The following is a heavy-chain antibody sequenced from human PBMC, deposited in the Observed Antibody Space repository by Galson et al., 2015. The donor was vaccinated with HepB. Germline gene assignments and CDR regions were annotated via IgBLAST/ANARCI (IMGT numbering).Heavy chain of an antibody. D-gene: IGHD3-22*01. CDR1: GFTFSSYA. CDR3: AKDQIDYTYYYDSSGSHTITNYFDY. J-gene: IGHJ4*02. CDR2: ISGSGGST. Sequence: SLRLSCAASGFTFSSYAMSWVRQAPGKGPAPVPAISGSGGSTYYADSVKGRFTISRDNSKNTLYLQMNSLRAEDTAVYYCAKDQIDYTYYYDSSGSHTITNYFDYWGQGTLVTVSS. V-gene: IGHV3-23*01.